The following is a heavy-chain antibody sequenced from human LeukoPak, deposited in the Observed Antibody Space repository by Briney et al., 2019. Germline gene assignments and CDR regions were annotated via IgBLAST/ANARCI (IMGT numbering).Heavy chain of an antibody. D-gene: IGHD2-21*02. Sequence: PGGSLRLSCAASGFTFSSYSMNWVRQAPGKGLEWVSSISSSSSYIYYADSVKGRFTISRDNAKNSLYLQMNSLRAEDTAVYYCARDGEGHIVVVTAILDYWGQGTLVTVSS. CDR3: ARDGEGHIVVVTAILDY. CDR2: ISSSSSYI. J-gene: IGHJ4*02. V-gene: IGHV3-21*01. CDR1: GFTFSSYS.